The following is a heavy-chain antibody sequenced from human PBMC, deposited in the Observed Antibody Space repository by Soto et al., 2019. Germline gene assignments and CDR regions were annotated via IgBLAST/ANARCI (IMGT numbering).Heavy chain of an antibody. Sequence: QVQLQQWGAGLLKPSETLSLTCAVYGGSFSGYYWSWIRQPPGKGLEWIGEINHSGSTNYNPSLKSRVPISVDTSKNQFSLKLSSVTAADTAVYYCARSGYDLGKHGFDYWGQGTLVTVSS. V-gene: IGHV4-34*01. J-gene: IGHJ4*02. CDR3: ARSGYDLGKHGFDY. CDR1: GGSFSGYY. CDR2: INHSGST. D-gene: IGHD5-12*01.